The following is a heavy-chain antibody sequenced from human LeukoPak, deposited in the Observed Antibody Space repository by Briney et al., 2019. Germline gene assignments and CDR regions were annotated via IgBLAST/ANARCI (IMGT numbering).Heavy chain of an antibody. Sequence: GGSLRLSCAASGFTFSSYGMHWVRQAPGKGLEWVAVISYDGSNKYYADSVKGRFTISRDNSKNTLYLQMNSLRAEDTAVYYCARGKYYMDVWGKGTTVTVSS. CDR1: GFTFSSYG. CDR2: ISYDGSNK. J-gene: IGHJ6*03. V-gene: IGHV3-30*03. CDR3: ARGKYYMDV.